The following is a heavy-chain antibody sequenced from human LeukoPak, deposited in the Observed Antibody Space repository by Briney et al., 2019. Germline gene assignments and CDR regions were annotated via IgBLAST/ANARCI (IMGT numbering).Heavy chain of an antibody. D-gene: IGHD6-19*01. CDR2: ISRTSHYI. J-gene: IGHJ4*02. CDR1: GFTFSSYS. Sequence: PGGSLRLSCAASGFTFSSYSMNWVRQAPGKGLEWVSSISRTSHYIYYADSVKGRFTISRDNAKNTLYLQMNSLRAEDTAVYYCARGRGWYGDYWGQGTLVTVSS. CDR3: ARGRGWYGDY. V-gene: IGHV3-21*01.